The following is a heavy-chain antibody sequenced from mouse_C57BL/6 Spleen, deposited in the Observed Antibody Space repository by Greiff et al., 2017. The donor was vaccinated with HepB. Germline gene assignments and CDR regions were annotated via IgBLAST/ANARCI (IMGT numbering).Heavy chain of an antibody. Sequence: QVQLQQSGAELARPGASVKLSCKASGYTFTSYGISWVKQRTGQGLEWIGEIYPRSGNTYYNEKFKGKATLTADKSSSTAYMELRSLTSEDSAVYFCARSGLTGTGVYYFDYWGQGTTLTVSS. CDR1: GYTFTSYG. CDR3: ARSGLTGTGVYYFDY. J-gene: IGHJ2*01. V-gene: IGHV1-81*01. D-gene: IGHD4-1*01. CDR2: IYPRSGNT.